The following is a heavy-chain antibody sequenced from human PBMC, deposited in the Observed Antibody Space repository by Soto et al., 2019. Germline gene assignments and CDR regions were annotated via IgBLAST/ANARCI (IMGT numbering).Heavy chain of an antibody. CDR3: ARLMSGRGRPLHIYY. J-gene: IGHJ4*02. V-gene: IGHV4-59*01. Sequence: SETLSLTCTVSGGSISSYYWSWIRQPPGKGLEWIGYIYYSGSTNYNPSLESRVTISVDTSNNQFFLKLSSVTAADTAVYYCARLMSGRGRPLHIYYWGKGTLVPVSS. CDR2: IYYSGST. D-gene: IGHD1-1*01. CDR1: GGSISSYY.